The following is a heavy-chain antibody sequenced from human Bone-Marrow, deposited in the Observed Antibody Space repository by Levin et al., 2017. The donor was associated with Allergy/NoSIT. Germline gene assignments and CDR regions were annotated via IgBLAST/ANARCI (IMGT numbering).Heavy chain of an antibody. J-gene: IGHJ4*02. Sequence: GGSLRLSCAASGFTFSNYWMSWVRQAPGKGLEWVANIRQDGSDRYYVDSVKGRFIISRDNAKNSLYLQMNSLRAEDTAVYYCATSKAAAANDWGQGTLFTVSS. CDR1: GFTFSNYW. D-gene: IGHD6-13*01. CDR3: ATSKAAAAND. V-gene: IGHV3-7*03. CDR2: IRQDGSDR.